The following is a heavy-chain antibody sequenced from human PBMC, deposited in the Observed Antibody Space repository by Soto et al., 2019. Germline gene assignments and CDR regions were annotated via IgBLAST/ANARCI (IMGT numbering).Heavy chain of an antibody. CDR2: IIPIFGTA. V-gene: IGHV1-69*01. CDR3: ARAVAGTNYYYYYGMDV. J-gene: IGHJ6*02. CDR1: GGTFSSYA. Sequence: QVQLVQSGAEVQKPGSSVKVSCKASGGTFSSYAISWVRQAPGQGLEWMGGIIPIFGTANYAQKFQGRVTITAGESTSTAYMELSSLRSEDTAVYYCARAVAGTNYYYYYGMDVWGQGTTVTVSS. D-gene: IGHD6-19*01.